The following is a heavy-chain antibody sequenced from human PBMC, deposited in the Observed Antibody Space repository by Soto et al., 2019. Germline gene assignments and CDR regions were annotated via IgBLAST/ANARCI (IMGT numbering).Heavy chain of an antibody. CDR1: GFTFSSYA. CDR3: AKDTSWYRRLDWYFDL. Sequence: EVQLLESGGGLVQPGGSLRLSCAASGFTFSSYAVSWVRQAPGKGLEWVSAISGSGGSTYYADSVKGRFTISRDNSKNTLYLQMNSLRAEDTAVYYCAKDTSWYRRLDWYFDLWGRGTLVTVAS. J-gene: IGHJ2*01. V-gene: IGHV3-23*01. CDR2: ISGSGGST. D-gene: IGHD3-9*01.